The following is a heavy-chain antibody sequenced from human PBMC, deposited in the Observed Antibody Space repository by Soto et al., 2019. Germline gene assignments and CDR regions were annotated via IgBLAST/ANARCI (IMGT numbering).Heavy chain of an antibody. CDR2: INPSGGST. CDR3: ARVYYDSSGYYGYFDY. Sequence: QVQLVQSGAEVKKPGASVKVSCKASGYTFTSYYMHWVRQAPGQGLEWMGIINPSGGSTSYAQKFQGRVTMTRDTSTSTGDMELSSLRSEDTAVYYCARVYYDSSGYYGYFDYWGQGTLVTVSS. CDR1: GYTFTSYY. J-gene: IGHJ4*02. V-gene: IGHV1-46*01. D-gene: IGHD3-22*01.